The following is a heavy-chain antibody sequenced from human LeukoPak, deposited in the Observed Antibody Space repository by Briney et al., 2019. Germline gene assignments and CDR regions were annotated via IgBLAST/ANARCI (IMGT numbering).Heavy chain of an antibody. CDR1: GFTFSSYG. CDR2: ISGSGGST. V-gene: IGHV3-23*01. D-gene: IGHD3-10*01. J-gene: IGHJ4*02. Sequence: PGGSLRLSCAASGFTFSSYGMSWVRQAPGKGLEWVSAISGSGGSTYYADSVKGRFTISRDNSKNTLYLQMNSLRAEYTAVYYCAKVAVYYGSGSYFDYWGQGTLVTVSS. CDR3: AKVAVYYGSGSYFDY.